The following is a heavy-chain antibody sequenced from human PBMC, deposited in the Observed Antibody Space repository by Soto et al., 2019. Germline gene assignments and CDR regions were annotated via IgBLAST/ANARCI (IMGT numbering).Heavy chain of an antibody. J-gene: IGHJ4*02. Sequence: EVQLLESGGGLVQPGGSLRLSCAASGFTFSSYAMSWVRQAPGKGLEWVSANSGSGGITYYADSVKGRFTISRDNYKNTLYLQMNSLRAEDTAVYYCAKVGARDIQLSGTGYWGQGSLVTVSS. D-gene: IGHD1-1*01. V-gene: IGHV3-23*01. CDR2: NSGSGGIT. CDR1: GFTFSSYA. CDR3: AKVGARDIQLSGTGY.